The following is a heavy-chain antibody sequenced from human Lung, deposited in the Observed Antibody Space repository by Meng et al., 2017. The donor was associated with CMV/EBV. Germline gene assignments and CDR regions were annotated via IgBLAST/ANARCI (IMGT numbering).Heavy chain of an antibody. CDR3: ARAYCSSTSCPEGY. CDR2: INYSGTT. J-gene: IGHJ4*02. Sequence: GSLRLXXAVYGGSPNGYYWSWIRQPPGKGLEWIAEINYSGTTNYSPSLKSRVTISLHSSKNQFSLNLNSVTAADTAVYYCARAYCSSTSCPEGYWGQGSLVTVSS. CDR1: GGSPNGYY. V-gene: IGHV4-34*01. D-gene: IGHD2-2*01.